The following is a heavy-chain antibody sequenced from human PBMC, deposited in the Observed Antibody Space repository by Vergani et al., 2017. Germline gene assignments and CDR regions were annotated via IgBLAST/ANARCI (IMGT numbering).Heavy chain of an antibody. Sequence: QVQLVQSGAEVKKPGSSVKVSCKASGGTFSSYAISWVRQAPGQGLEWMGWISAYNGNTNYAQKLQGRVTMTTDTSTGTAYMELRSLRSDDTAVYYCARAAEHSTWYYYMDVWGKGTTVTVSS. CDR1: GGTFSSYA. V-gene: IGHV1-18*01. CDR3: ARAAEHSTWYYYMDV. D-gene: IGHD6-13*01. CDR2: ISAYNGNT. J-gene: IGHJ6*03.